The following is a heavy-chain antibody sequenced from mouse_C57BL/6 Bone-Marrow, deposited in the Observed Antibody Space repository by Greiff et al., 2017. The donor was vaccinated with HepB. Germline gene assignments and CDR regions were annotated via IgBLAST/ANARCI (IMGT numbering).Heavy chain of an antibody. Sequence: QVQLQQSGAELARPGASVKLSCKASGYTFTSYGISWVKQRTGQGLEWIGEIYPRSGNTYYNEKFKGKATLTADKSSSTAYMELRSLTSEDSAGYFCALELGWYFDVWGTGTTVTVSS. J-gene: IGHJ1*03. CDR2: IYPRSGNT. CDR3: ALELGWYFDV. V-gene: IGHV1-81*01. CDR1: GYTFTSYG. D-gene: IGHD4-1*01.